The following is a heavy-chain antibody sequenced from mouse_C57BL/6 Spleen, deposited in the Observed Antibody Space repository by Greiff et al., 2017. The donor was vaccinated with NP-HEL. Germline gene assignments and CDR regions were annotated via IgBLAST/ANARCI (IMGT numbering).Heavy chain of an antibody. CDR3: TLIYYYGSSLFAY. D-gene: IGHD1-1*01. V-gene: IGHV14-1*01. Sequence: EVQLQQSGAELVRPGASVKLSCTASGFNIKDYYMHWVKQRPEQGLEWIGRIDPEDGDTEYAPKFQGKATMTADTSSNTAYLQLSSLTSEDTAVYYCTLIYYYGSSLFAYWGQGTLVTVSA. CDR2: IDPEDGDT. CDR1: GFNIKDYY. J-gene: IGHJ3*01.